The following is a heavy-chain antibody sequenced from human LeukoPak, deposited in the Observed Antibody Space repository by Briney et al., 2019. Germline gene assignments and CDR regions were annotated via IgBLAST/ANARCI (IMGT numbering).Heavy chain of an antibody. CDR1: GYSISSGYY. CDR3: ARTRYSSSWPGIPGYFQH. Sequence: SETLSLTCTVSGYSISSGYYWGWIRQPPGKGLEWIGSIYHSGSTYYNPSLKSRVTISVDTSKNQFSLKLSSVTAADTAVYYCARTRYSSSWPGIPGYFQHWGQGTLVTVSS. V-gene: IGHV4-38-2*02. J-gene: IGHJ1*01. CDR2: IYHSGST. D-gene: IGHD6-13*01.